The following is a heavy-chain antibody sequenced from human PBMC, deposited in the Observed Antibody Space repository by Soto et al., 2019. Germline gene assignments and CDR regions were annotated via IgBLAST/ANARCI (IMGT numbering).Heavy chain of an antibody. CDR3: AKEKISTSCCNWFDP. J-gene: IGHJ5*02. CDR2: INTDGSVA. CDR1: GLTFRRYW. D-gene: IGHD2-2*01. Sequence: PGGSLRLSCAGSGLTFRRYWMHWVRQAPGKGLVWVSRINTDGSVAMYVDSVKGRFTISRDNSKNTLYLQMNSLRAEDTAVYYCAKEKISTSCCNWFDPWGQGTLVTVSS. V-gene: IGHV3-74*03.